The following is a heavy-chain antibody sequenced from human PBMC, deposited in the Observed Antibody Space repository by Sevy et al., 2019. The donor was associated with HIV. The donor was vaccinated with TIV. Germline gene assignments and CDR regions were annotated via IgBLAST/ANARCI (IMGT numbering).Heavy chain of an antibody. CDR3: ARRYFDV. J-gene: IGHJ4*02. V-gene: IGHV3-7*01. CDR2: IRQDGNEI. CDR1: GFTFHTYW. Sequence: GVSLRLSCAASGFTFHTYWMQWVRQAPGKGLEWEANIRQDGNEIYYADSVKGRFTISRDNAMQSLYLEMNNLRVEDSGIYYCARRYFDVWGQGTLVTVSS.